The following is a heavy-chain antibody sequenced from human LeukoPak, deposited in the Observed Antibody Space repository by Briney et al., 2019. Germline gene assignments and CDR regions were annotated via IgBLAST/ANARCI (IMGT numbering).Heavy chain of an antibody. D-gene: IGHD6-13*01. CDR3: VGAAAALFDY. Sequence: GGSLRLSCAASGFTFSNYAMHWVRQAPGKGLEWVAFISYDVTNKDYADSVKGRFTISRDNSKNTLYLQMNSLGAEDTAVYYCVGAAAALFDYWGQGTLVTVSS. V-gene: IGHV3-30-3*01. CDR2: ISYDVTNK. CDR1: GFTFSNYA. J-gene: IGHJ4*02.